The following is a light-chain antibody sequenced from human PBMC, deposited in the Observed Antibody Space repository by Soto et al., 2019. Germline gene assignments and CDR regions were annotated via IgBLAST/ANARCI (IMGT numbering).Light chain of an antibody. CDR3: CSYTSSTTYV. V-gene: IGLV2-14*01. J-gene: IGLJ1*01. CDR1: SSDVGGYNY. Sequence: QSALTQPASVSGSPGQSITISCTGTSSDVGGYNYASWYQQHPGKAPKLIIYAVTNRPSGVSIRFSGSKSGNTASLTISGLQAEDEADYYCCSYTSSTTYVFGPGTKVTVL. CDR2: AVT.